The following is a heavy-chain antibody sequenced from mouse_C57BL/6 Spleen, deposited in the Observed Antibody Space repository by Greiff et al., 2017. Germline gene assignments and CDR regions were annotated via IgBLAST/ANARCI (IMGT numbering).Heavy chain of an antibody. V-gene: IGHV3-6*01. Sequence: EVKLQESGPGLVKPSQSLSLPCSVTGYSITSGYYWNWIRQFPGNKLEWMGYISYAGSNNYNPPLKNRIPLTRDTSKNPFFLKLNSVTTEDTATYYCAIAWDGAWFAYWGQGTLVTVSA. CDR2: ISYAGSN. J-gene: IGHJ3*01. D-gene: IGHD4-1*01. CDR1: GYSITSGYY. CDR3: AIAWDGAWFAY.